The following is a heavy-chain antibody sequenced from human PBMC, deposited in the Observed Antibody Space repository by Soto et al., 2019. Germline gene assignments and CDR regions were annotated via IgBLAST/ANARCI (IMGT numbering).Heavy chain of an antibody. D-gene: IGHD4-17*01. CDR2: IYHSGST. CDR3: ARANDYGDGLFDY. Sequence: PSETLSLTCAVSGGSISSGGYSWSWIRQPPGKGLEWIGYIYHSGSTYYNPSLKSRVTISVDRSKNQFSLKLSSVTAADTAVYYCARANDYGDGLFDYWGQGTLVTVSS. V-gene: IGHV4-30-2*01. CDR1: GGSISSGGYS. J-gene: IGHJ4*02.